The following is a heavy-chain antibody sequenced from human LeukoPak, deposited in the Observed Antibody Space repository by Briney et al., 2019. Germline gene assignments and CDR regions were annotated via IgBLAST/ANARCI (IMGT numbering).Heavy chain of an antibody. CDR2: MNPNSGKT. CDR1: GYTFTSYD. D-gene: IGHD6-13*01. V-gene: IGHV1-8*01. J-gene: IGHJ4*02. CDR3: ARGQRKQHTLYYFDY. Sequence: ASVTVSCKASGYTFTSYDINWVRQAAGQGLEWMGWMNPNSGKTDYAQKFQGRVTITRNTSISTAYMELSSLRSEDTAVYYCARGQRKQHTLYYFDYWGQGTLVTVSS.